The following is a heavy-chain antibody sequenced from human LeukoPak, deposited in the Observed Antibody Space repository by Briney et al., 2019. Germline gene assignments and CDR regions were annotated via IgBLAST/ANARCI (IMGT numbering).Heavy chain of an antibody. CDR1: GGSISSYY. D-gene: IGHD2-2*01. CDR2: IYYSGST. Sequence: SETLSLTCTVSGGSISSYYWSWIRQPPGKGLVWIGYIYYSGSTNYNPSLKSRVTISVDTSKNQFSLKLSSVTAADTAVYYCASTHPLGYCSSTSCYSWGQGTLVTVSS. J-gene: IGHJ4*02. CDR3: ASTHPLGYCSSTSCYS. V-gene: IGHV4-59*08.